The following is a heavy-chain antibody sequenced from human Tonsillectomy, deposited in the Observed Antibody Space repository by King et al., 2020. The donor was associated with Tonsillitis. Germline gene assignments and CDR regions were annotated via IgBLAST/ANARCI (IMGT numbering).Heavy chain of an antibody. CDR2: IYYSGST. J-gene: IGHJ4*02. Sequence: QLQESGPGLVKPSQTLSLTCTVSGGSISSGGYYWSWIRQHPGKGLEWIGYIYYSGSTYYNPSLKSRVTISVDTSKNQFSLKLSSVTAADTAVYYCARTYCGGDCYYPSVLFYYWGPGTLVTVSS. CDR3: ARTYCGGDCYYPSVLFYY. V-gene: IGHV4-31*03. D-gene: IGHD2-21*02. CDR1: GGSISSGGYY.